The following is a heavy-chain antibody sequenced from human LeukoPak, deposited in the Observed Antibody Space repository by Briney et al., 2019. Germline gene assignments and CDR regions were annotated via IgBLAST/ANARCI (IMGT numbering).Heavy chain of an antibody. CDR2: IIPISGTT. V-gene: IGHV1-69*01. Sequence: ASVKVSCKASGGTLNSYVISWVRQAPGQGLEWMGGIIPISGTTNYAQKFQGRVTITADESTSTAYMELSSLRSEDTAVYYCARGVTMVRGVITNPNYYYYMDVWGKGTTVTISS. CDR1: GGTLNSYV. CDR3: ARGVTMVRGVITNPNYYYYMDV. D-gene: IGHD3-10*01. J-gene: IGHJ6*03.